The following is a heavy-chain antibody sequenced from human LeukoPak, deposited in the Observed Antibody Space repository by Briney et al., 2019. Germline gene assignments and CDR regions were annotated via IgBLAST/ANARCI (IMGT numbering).Heavy chain of an antibody. CDR1: GFTFSSYA. V-gene: IGHV3-23*01. D-gene: IGHD6-6*01. CDR3: AKCPRSSSSGWFDP. J-gene: IGHJ5*02. CDR2: ISGSGGST. Sequence: GGSLRLSCAASGFTFSSYAMSWVRQAPGKGLEWVSAISGSGGSTYYADSVKGRFTISRDNSKNTPYLQMNSLRAEDTAVYYCAKCPRSSSSGWFDPWGQGTLVTVSS.